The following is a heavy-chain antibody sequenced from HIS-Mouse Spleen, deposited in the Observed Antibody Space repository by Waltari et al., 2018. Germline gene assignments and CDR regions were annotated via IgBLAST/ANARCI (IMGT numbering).Heavy chain of an antibody. V-gene: IGHV4-34*01. J-gene: IGHJ4*02. CDR2: INHSGST. D-gene: IGHD7-27*01. CDR3: ARGLTGDLDY. CDR1: GGSFSGYY. Sequence: QVQLQQWGAGLLKPSETLSLTCAVYGGSFSGYYWSWIRQPPGKGLEWIGEINHSGSTNYNPSLKSRVTMTRNTSISTAYMELSSLRSEDTAVYYCARGLTGDLDYWGQGTLVTVSS.